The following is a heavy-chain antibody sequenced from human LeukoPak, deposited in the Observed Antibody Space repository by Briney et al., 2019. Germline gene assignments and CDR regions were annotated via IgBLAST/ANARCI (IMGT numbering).Heavy chain of an antibody. CDR3: ARGDQLGIFDY. Sequence: KPSETLSLTCTVSGGSISSYYGPWIRQPAGKGLEWIGRISTSESTNYNPSLKSRVTMSVDTSKNQFSLKLSSVTAADTAVYYCARGDQLGIFDYWGQGTLVTVSS. CDR2: ISTSEST. V-gene: IGHV4-4*07. J-gene: IGHJ4*02. CDR1: GGSISSYY. D-gene: IGHD7-27*01.